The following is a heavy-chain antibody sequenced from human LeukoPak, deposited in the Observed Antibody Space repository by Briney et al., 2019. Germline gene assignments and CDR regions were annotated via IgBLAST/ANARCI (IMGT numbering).Heavy chain of an antibody. CDR3: AKDLLYDSSGYYGPPFDY. CDR1: GFTFSSYA. D-gene: IGHD3-22*01. CDR2: ISYDGSNK. V-gene: IGHV3-30-3*01. Sequence: PGRSLRLSCAASGFTFSSYAIHWVRQAPGKGLEWVAVISYDGSNKYYADSVKGRFTISRDNSKNTLYLQMNSLRAEDTAVYYCAKDLLYDSSGYYGPPFDYWGQGTLVTVSS. J-gene: IGHJ4*02.